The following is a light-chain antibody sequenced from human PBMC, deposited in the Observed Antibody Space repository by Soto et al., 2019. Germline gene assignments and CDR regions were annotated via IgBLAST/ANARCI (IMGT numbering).Light chain of an antibody. CDR1: QSISSY. CDR3: QQSYSTPQT. V-gene: IGKV1-39*01. J-gene: IGKJ1*01. Sequence: DIQMSQNPTSLSASVGDRVTITCRASQSISSYLNWYQQKPGKAPKLLIYGASSMQSGVPSRFSGSGSGTDFTLTIISLQPEDFAPYYCQQSYSTPQTFGQGTKVDIK. CDR2: GAS.